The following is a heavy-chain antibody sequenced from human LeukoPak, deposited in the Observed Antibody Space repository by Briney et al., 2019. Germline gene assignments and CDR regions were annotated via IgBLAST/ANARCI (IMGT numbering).Heavy chain of an antibody. CDR2: IYYSGST. CDR1: GGSISSSSYY. J-gene: IGHJ5*02. Sequence: SETLSLTCTVSGGSISSSSYYWGWIRQPPGKGLAWIGSIYYSGSTYYNPSLKSRVTISVDTSKNQFSLKLSSVTAADTAVYYCARQTKSIAARRNWFDPWGQGTLVTVSS. CDR3: ARQTKSIAARRNWFDP. V-gene: IGHV4-39*01. D-gene: IGHD6-6*01.